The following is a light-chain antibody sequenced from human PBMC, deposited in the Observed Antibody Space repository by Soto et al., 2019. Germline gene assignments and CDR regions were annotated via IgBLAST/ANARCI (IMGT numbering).Light chain of an antibody. CDR3: HKYNSAPRT. V-gene: IGKV1-27*01. CDR2: AAS. CDR1: QGISNY. Sequence: DIQMTQSPSSLSASVGDRVTITCRASQGISNYLAWYQQKPGKVPKLLIYAASTLQSGVPSRFSGSGSGPDFTLNNSSLQPEDVADYYCHKYNSAPRTFGQGTEVEIK. J-gene: IGKJ1*01.